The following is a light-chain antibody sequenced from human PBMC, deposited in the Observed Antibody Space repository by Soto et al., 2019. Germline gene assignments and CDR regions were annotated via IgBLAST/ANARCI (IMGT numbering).Light chain of an antibody. CDR2: DVS. CDR3: QHFNSYPIT. J-gene: IGKJ5*01. CDR1: QDIRGA. V-gene: IGKV1-13*02. Sequence: AIQLTQSPSSLSASVGDRVTITCRASQDIRGALAWYQQKPGKAPKILIYDVSILESGVTSRFSGSSSGTDFTLTISSLQPGDFATYDCQHFNSYPITFGQVTRLEIK.